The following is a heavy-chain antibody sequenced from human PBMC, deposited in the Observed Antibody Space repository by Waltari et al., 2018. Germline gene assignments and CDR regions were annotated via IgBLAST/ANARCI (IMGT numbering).Heavy chain of an antibody. CDR1: GYTLTELS. V-gene: IGHV1-24*01. D-gene: IGHD3-3*01. J-gene: IGHJ3*02. CDR2: FDPEDGGT. CDR3: ATGITIFGVVPPDI. Sequence: QVQLVQSGAEVKKPGASVKVSCKVSGYTLTELSMHWVRKAPGKGLGWMGGFDPEDGGTSYAQKVPGRVTMTEETSTDPAYMEPSSLGSEDTAGYYCATGITIFGVVPPDIWGQGTMVTVSS.